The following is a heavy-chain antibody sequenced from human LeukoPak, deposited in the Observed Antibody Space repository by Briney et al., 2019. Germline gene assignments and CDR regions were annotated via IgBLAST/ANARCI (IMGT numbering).Heavy chain of an antibody. CDR1: GGSFSGYY. CDR3: ARSYLWCLPRHYFDY. J-gene: IGHJ4*02. D-gene: IGHD2-8*01. Sequence: SETLSLTCAVYGGSFSGYYWSWIRQPPGKGLEWIGEVNHSGSTNYNPSLKSRVTISVDTSKNQFSLKLSSVTAADTAVYYCARSYLWCLPRHYFDYWGQGTLVTVSS. V-gene: IGHV4-34*01. CDR2: VNHSGST.